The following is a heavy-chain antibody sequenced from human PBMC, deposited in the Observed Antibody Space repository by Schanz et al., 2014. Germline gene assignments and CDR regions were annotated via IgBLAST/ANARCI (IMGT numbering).Heavy chain of an antibody. CDR3: AVPGGISGVNV. CDR1: GFSFGDFW. Sequence: EVQLVESGGYLVQPGGSLRLSCAVSGFSFGDFWMNWVRQAPGKGLEWVANINQDGTEKYYVDSVKGRFTISRDNAKNSLSLQMNSLRAEDAAVYYCAVPGGISGVNVWGQGTTVTVSS. J-gene: IGHJ6*02. V-gene: IGHV3-7*01. CDR2: INQDGTEK. D-gene: IGHD2-8*01.